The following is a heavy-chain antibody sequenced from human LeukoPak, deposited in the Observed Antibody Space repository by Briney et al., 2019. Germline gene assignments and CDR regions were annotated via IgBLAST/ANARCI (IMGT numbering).Heavy chain of an antibody. CDR3: ARAGNYYDSSGNDAFDI. J-gene: IGHJ3*02. V-gene: IGHV4-4*02. CDR1: GGSISSSNW. D-gene: IGHD3-22*01. CDR2: IYHSGST. Sequence: PSETLSLTCAVSGGSISSSNWWSWVRQPPGKGLEWIGEIYHSGSTNYNPSLKSRVTISVDKSKNQFSLKLSSATAADTAVYYCARAGNYYDSSGNDAFDIWGQGTMVTVSS.